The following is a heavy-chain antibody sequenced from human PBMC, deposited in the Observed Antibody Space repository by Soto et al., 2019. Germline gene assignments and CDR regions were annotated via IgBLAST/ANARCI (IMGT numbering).Heavy chain of an antibody. J-gene: IGHJ5*02. CDR2: IYYSGST. CDR1: GGSISSGDYY. V-gene: IGHV4-30-4*01. D-gene: IGHD5-12*01. Sequence: PSETLSLTCTVSGGSISSGDYYWSWIRQPPGKGLEWIGYIYYSGSTYYNPSLKSRVTISVDTSKNQFSLKLSSVTAADTTVYYCAREFIVATRSGWFDPWGQGTLVTAPQ. CDR3: AREFIVATRSGWFDP.